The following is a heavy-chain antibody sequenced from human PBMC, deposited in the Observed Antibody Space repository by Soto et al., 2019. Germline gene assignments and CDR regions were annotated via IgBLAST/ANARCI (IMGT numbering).Heavy chain of an antibody. V-gene: IGHV1-2*04. CDR2: INPNSGGT. CDR3: ARSPGGVVTAMYYFDY. Sequence: ASVKVSCKASGYTFTGYYMHWVRQAPGQGLEWKGWINPNSGGTNYAQKFQGWVTMTRDTSISTAYMELSRLRFDDTAVYYCARSPGGVVTAMYYFDYWGQGTLVTVSS. D-gene: IGHD2-21*02. CDR1: GYTFTGYY. J-gene: IGHJ4*02.